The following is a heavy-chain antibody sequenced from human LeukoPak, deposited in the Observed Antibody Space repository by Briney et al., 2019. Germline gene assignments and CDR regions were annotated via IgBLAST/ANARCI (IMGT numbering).Heavy chain of an antibody. CDR3: ARDQRSGDYWFDP. J-gene: IGHJ5*02. Sequence: PSETLSLTCTVSGGSISSYYWSWIRQPPGKGLEWIGYIYYTGSTNNNPSLKSRVTISVDTSKNQFSLKLSSVTAADTAVYYCARDQRSGDYWFDPWGQGTLVTVSS. V-gene: IGHV4-59*01. CDR1: GGSISSYY. D-gene: IGHD4-17*01. CDR2: IYYTGST.